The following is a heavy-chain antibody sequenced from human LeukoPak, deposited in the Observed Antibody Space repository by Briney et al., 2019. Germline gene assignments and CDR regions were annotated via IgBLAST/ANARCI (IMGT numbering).Heavy chain of an antibody. V-gene: IGHV3-74*01. J-gene: IGHJ4*02. D-gene: IGHD1-7*01. CDR2: INSDGSST. Sequence: GGSLRLSCAASGFTFSSYWMHWVRQAPGKGLVWVSRINSDGSSTSYADSVKGRFTIPRDNAKNTLYLQMNSLRAEDTAVYYCARVGTTGLYFDYWGQGTLVTVSS. CDR3: ARVGTTGLYFDY. CDR1: GFTFSSYW.